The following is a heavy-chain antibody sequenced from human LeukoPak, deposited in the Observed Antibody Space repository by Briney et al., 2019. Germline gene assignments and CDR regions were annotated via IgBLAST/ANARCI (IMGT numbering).Heavy chain of an antibody. CDR1: GFTFSHYG. CDR3: VKEPAPYSLGDA. J-gene: IGHJ6*04. CDR2: VWDDGINK. Sequence: GGSLRLSCGASGFTFSHYGMHWVRQAPGKGLEWVAVVWDDGINKFYADSVKSQFTDSRDTSKHTVSLHMNSRRAEDTAVYYCVKEPAPYSLGDAWGKGTTVSVSS. D-gene: IGHD5-18*01. V-gene: IGHV3-33*06.